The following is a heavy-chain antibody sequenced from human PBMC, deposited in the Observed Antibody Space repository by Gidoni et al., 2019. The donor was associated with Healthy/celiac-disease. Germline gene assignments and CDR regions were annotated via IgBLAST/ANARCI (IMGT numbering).Heavy chain of an antibody. CDR1: GYSFTSYW. CDR3: ARWGSVGYCSSTSCPRTAENYYYYYMDV. Sequence: EVQLVQSGAEVKKPGESLRISCKGSGYSFTSYWISWVRQMPGKGLEWMGRIDPSDSYTNYSPSFQGHVTISADKSISAAYLQWSSLKASDTAMYYCARWGSVGYCSSTSCPRTAENYYYYYMDVWGKGTTVTVSS. V-gene: IGHV5-10-1*01. J-gene: IGHJ6*03. D-gene: IGHD2-2*01. CDR2: IDPSDSYT.